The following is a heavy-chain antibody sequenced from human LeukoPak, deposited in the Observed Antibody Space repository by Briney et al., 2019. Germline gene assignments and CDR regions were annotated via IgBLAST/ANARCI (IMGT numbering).Heavy chain of an antibody. CDR3: ARRESSGWYKSWFDP. J-gene: IGHJ5*02. CDR2: IYPSDSDT. V-gene: IGHV5-51*01. D-gene: IGHD6-19*01. CDR1: GYSFTSYW. Sequence: GESLNISCKGSGYSFTSYWIGWVRHMPGKGLEWMGIIYPSDSDTRYSKSFQAQATNSADKSISTAHLQWSSLQASDTAMYDCARRESSGWYKSWFDPWGQGTLVTVSS.